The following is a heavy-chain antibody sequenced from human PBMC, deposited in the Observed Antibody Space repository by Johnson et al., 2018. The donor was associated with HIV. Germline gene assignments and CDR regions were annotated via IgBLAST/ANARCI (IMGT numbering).Heavy chain of an antibody. CDR3: ARGRGGSYADAFDI. CDR1: GFTFSTYA. J-gene: IGHJ3*02. CDR2: ISYDGSNK. Sequence: QVQLLESGGGVVQPGRSLRLSCAASGFTFSTYAMHWVRQAPGKGLEWVEVISYDGSNKYYADSVKGRFTISRDNSKNTLYLQMNSLRAEDTAVYYCARGRGGSYADAFDIWGQGTMVTVSS. V-gene: IGHV3-30*04. D-gene: IGHD1-26*01.